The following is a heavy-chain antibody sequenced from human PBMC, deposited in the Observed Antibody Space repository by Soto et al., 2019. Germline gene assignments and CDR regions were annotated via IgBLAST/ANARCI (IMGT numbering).Heavy chain of an antibody. CDR2: ISGGGYTT. CDR1: GVPVWIPA. J-gene: IGHJ4*02. V-gene: IGHV3-23*01. D-gene: IGHD6-19*01. Sequence: HPCGSLRLSCSASGVPVWIPAVPGARQAPGKGLEWVSSISGGGYTTYYADSVQRRFSISRDNSKNTLYLQMNGLTDGVWGGYYRGKQGEYRSDAFDFWGERILGTVHS. CDR3: GKQGEYRSDAFDF.